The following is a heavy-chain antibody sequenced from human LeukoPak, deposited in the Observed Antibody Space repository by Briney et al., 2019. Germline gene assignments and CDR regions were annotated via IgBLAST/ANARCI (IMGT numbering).Heavy chain of an antibody. CDR3: ARPNYYDSSGSLDY. CDR2: IWYDGSNK. D-gene: IGHD3-22*01. CDR1: GFTFSSYG. Sequence: GGSLRLSCAASGFTFSSYGMHWVRQAPGKGLEWVAVIWYDGSNKYYADSVKGRFTISRDNAKNSLYLQMNSLRAEDTAVYYCARPNYYDSSGSLDYWGQGTLVTVSS. V-gene: IGHV3-33*01. J-gene: IGHJ4*02.